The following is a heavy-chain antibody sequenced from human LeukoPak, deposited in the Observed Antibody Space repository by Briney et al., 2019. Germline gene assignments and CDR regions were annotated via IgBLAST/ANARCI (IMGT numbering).Heavy chain of an antibody. V-gene: IGHV3-30*04. CDR1: GFTFSSYA. Sequence: GGSLSLSCAASGFTFSSYAMHWVRQAPGKGREWGAVISYDGSNKYYADSVKGRFTISRDNSKNTLYLQMNSLRAEDTAVYYCAREAYCGGDCYSFDYWGQGTLVTVSS. D-gene: IGHD2-21*02. CDR3: AREAYCGGDCYSFDY. CDR2: ISYDGSNK. J-gene: IGHJ4*02.